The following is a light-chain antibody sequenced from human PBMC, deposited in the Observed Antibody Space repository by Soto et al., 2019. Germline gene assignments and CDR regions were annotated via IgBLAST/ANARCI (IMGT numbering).Light chain of an antibody. J-gene: IGKJ1*01. Sequence: DIQITQAPSSLSASVGDRGAITCLASQGISSYLAWYQQKPGKDPKLLIYAASTLQSGVTSRFSGSGSGTDFNLHISRLQTEDFATYYCQQYTSYPWTFGPGTKVEI. CDR1: QGISSY. CDR3: QQYTSYPWT. V-gene: IGKV1-9*01. CDR2: AAS.